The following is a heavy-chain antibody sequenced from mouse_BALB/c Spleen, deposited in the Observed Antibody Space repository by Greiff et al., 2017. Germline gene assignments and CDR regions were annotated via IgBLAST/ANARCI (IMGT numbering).Heavy chain of an antibody. CDR2: ISYSGST. J-gene: IGHJ2*01. D-gene: IGHD1-1*01. CDR1: GYSITSDYA. V-gene: IGHV3-2*02. CDR3: ALYGSSLDY. Sequence: EVKLMESGPGLVKPSQSLSLTCTVTGYSITSDYAWNWIRQFPGNKLEWMGYISYSGSTSYNPSLKSRISITRDTSKNQFFLQLNSVTTEDTATYYCALYGSSLDYWGQGTTLTVSS.